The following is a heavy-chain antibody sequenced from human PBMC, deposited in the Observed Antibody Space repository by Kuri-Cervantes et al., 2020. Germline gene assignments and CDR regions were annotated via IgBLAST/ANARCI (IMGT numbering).Heavy chain of an antibody. V-gene: IGHV3-7*03. CDR3: ARGGYGMDV. J-gene: IGHJ6*02. CDR1: GFTFSSYW. CDR2: IKQDGSEK. Sequence: GESLKISCAASGFTFSSYWMSWVRQAPGKGLEWVANIKQDGSEKYYVDSVKGRFTISRDNAKNSLYLQMNSLRAEDTAVYYCARGGYGMDVWGQGTTVTVSS.